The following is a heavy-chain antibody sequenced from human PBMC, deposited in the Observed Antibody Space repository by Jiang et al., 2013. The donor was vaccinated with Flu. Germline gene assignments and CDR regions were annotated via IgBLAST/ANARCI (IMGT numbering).Heavy chain of an antibody. J-gene: IGHJ4*02. V-gene: IGHV4-59*08. CDR2: IYYMGAP. CDR3: ARVSIKPGLSIR. D-gene: IGHD1-14*01. Sequence: KGLEWIGYIYYMGAPTTTPTLKSRVTISVDTSKNQFSLKLSSVTAADTAVYYCARVSIKPGLSIRWGQGTLVTVSS.